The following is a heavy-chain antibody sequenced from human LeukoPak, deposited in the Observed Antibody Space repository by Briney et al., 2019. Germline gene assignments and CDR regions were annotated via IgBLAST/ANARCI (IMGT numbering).Heavy chain of an antibody. J-gene: IGHJ4*02. CDR3: ARGSHGSGRHVDY. D-gene: IGHD3-10*01. V-gene: IGHV4-31*03. CDR2: IYYSGST. CDR1: GGSISSGGYY. Sequence: SETLSLTCTVSGGSISSGGYYWSWIRQHPGKGLEWIGYIYYSGSTYYNPPLKSRVTISVDTSKNQFSLKLSSVTAADTAVYYCARGSHGSGRHVDYWGQGTLVTVSS.